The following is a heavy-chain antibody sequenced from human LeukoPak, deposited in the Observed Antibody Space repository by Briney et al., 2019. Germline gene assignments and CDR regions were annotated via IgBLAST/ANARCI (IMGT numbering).Heavy chain of an antibody. D-gene: IGHD1-26*01. V-gene: IGHV3-30-3*01. CDR1: GFTFSYNT. CDR3: ARDGQGRATDAFDI. J-gene: IGHJ3*02. Sequence: GRSLRLSCAASGFTFSYNTMHWLRRAPGKGLEWVVLVSYDGSIKRYADSVKGRFTISRDNPNNILYLQMNSLRAEDTAVYYCARDGQGRATDAFDIWGQGTMVTVSS. CDR2: VSYDGSIK.